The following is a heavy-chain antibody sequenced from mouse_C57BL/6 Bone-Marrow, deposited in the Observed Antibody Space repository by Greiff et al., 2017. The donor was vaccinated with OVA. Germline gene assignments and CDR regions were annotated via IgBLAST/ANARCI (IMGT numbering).Heavy chain of an antibody. Sequence: ESGPGLVKPSQSLSLTCSVTGYSITSGYYWNWIRQFPGNKLEWMGYISYDGSNNYNPSLKNRISITRDTSKNQFFLKLNSVTTEDTATYYCARGGWLLRRFAYWGQGTLVTVSA. V-gene: IGHV3-6*01. CDR3: ARGGWLLRRFAY. D-gene: IGHD2-3*01. CDR2: ISYDGSN. J-gene: IGHJ3*01. CDR1: GYSITSGYY.